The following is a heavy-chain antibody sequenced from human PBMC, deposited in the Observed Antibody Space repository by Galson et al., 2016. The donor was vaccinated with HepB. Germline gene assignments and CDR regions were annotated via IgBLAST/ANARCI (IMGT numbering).Heavy chain of an antibody. CDR2: IIPMFGTA. Sequence: SVKVSCKASGGTFSSYAISWVRQAPGQGLEWMGGIIPMFGTANYAQKFQGRVTITADDSTRTAYMELSSLRSEDTAVYYCARRGRVDDYGDSLLYWGQGTLVAVSS. D-gene: IGHD4-17*01. CDR3: ARRGRVDDYGDSLLY. CDR1: GGTFSSYA. J-gene: IGHJ4*02. V-gene: IGHV1-69*13.